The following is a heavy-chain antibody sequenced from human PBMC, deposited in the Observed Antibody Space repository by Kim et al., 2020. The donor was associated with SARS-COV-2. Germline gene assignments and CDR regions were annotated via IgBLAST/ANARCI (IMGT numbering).Heavy chain of an antibody. V-gene: IGHV4-59*01. Sequence: SETLSLTCTVFGGSISNYYRAWIRQSPGKGLEWIGYIHYTGSTKYNPSLKSRLTISVDTSKNQFSLHLSSVSAADTAVYYCARGGWYSGHWGQGTLVTVSS. CDR3: ARGGWYSGH. CDR1: GGSISNYY. J-gene: IGHJ4*02. D-gene: IGHD6-19*01. CDR2: IHYTGST.